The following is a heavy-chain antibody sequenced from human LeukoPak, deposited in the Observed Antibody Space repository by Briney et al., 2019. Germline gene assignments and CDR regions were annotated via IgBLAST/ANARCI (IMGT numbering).Heavy chain of an antibody. CDR2: INHSGST. D-gene: IGHD7-27*01. Sequence: PSETLSLTCAVYGGSFSGYYWSWIRQPPGKGLEWIGEINHSGSTNYNPSLKSRATISVDTSKNQFSLKLSSVTAADTAVYYCASSYFPAGVYYFDYWGQGTLVTVSS. V-gene: IGHV4-34*01. CDR3: ASSYFPAGVYYFDY. J-gene: IGHJ4*02. CDR1: GGSFSGYY.